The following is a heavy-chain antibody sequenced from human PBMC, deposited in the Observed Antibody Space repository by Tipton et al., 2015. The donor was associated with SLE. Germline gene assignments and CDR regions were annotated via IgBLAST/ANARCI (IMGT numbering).Heavy chain of an antibody. J-gene: IGHJ4*02. CDR3: AGCGGGSCYAY. CDR1: GGSFSGYY. V-gene: IGHV4-34*01. CDR2: INHRGST. D-gene: IGHD2-15*01. Sequence: SLTCAVYGGSFSGYYRSWIRQPPGKGLEWIGEINHRGSTNYNPSLKSRVTISVDRSKKQFSLKLRSVTAADTAVYYCAGCGGGSCYAYWGRGTPVTVSS.